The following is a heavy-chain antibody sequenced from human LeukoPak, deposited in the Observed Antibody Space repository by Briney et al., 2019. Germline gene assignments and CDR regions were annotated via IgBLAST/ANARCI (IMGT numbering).Heavy chain of an antibody. V-gene: IGHV1-2*02. CDR1: GYTFTGYY. CDR2: IKPNSGGT. J-gene: IGHJ4*02. CDR3: PRGLENYYDSSGYDY. Sequence: GASVKVSCKASGYTFTGYYMHWVRQAPGQGLEWMGWIKPNSGGTNYAQKFQGRVTMTRDTSMSTAYMELSSLRSEDTAVYYCPRGLENYYDSSGYDYWGQGTLVTVSS. D-gene: IGHD3-22*01.